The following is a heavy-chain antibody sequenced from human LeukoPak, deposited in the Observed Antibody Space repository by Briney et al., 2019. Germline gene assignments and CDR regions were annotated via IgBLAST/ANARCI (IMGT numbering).Heavy chain of an antibody. Sequence: SETLSLTCIVSGGSITSGDYYWSWIRQPPGKGLEWIGRIYTSGSTNYNPSLKSRVTISVDTSKNQFSLKLSSVTAADTAVYYCARAGPYYDFWSGYYVDYWGQGTLVTVSS. V-gene: IGHV4-61*02. CDR2: IYTSGST. CDR1: GGSITSGDYY. CDR3: ARAGPYYDFWSGYYVDY. J-gene: IGHJ4*02. D-gene: IGHD3-3*01.